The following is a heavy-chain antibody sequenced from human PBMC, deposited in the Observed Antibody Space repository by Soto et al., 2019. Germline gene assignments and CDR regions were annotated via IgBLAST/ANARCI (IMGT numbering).Heavy chain of an antibody. Sequence: SETLSLTCAVSGGSISSSNWWSWVRQPPGKGLEWIGEIYHSGSTNYNPSLKSRVTISVDKSKNQFSLKLSSVTAADTAVYYCARNWSYYYYGMDVWGQGTTVTVSS. CDR3: ARNWSYYYYGMDV. V-gene: IGHV4-4*02. J-gene: IGHJ6*02. CDR1: GGSISSSNW. CDR2: IYHSGST. D-gene: IGHD1-1*01.